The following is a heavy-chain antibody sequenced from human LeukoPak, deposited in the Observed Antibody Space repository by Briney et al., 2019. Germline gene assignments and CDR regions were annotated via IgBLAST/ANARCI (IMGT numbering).Heavy chain of an antibody. V-gene: IGHV3-33*08. Sequence: PGGSLRLSCAASGFTFSRHGMHWVRQAPGKGLEWVAVIGDTGRAKYYADSVEGRFTASRDNFKNTLYLEMNSLRYDDTALYCAREAAWGNWYFDHWGRGTLVTVSS. J-gene: IGHJ2*01. CDR1: GFTFSRHG. D-gene: IGHD3-16*01. CDR2: IGDTGRAK. CDR3: AREAAWGNWYFDH.